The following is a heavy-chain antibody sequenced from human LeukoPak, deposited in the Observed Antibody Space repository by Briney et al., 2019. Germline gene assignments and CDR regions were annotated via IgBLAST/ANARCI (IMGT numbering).Heavy chain of an antibody. CDR2: IYSGDST. D-gene: IGHD4-17*01. Sequence: PGGSLRLSCAASGFTVSGNSLSWVRQAPGKGLEWVSIIYSGDSTFYADSVKGRFSISRDSSKNALYLQMKSLRAEDTAVYYCARYYGDYGGALKYWGQGTLATVSS. V-gene: IGHV3-53*01. CDR3: ARYYGDYGGALKY. J-gene: IGHJ4*02. CDR1: GFTVSGNS.